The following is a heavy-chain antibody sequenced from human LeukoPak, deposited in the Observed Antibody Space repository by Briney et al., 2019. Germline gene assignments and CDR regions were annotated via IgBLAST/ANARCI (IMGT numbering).Heavy chain of an antibody. D-gene: IGHD3-10*01. V-gene: IGHV3-15*01. CDR3: TTVMVGYYGSGSYFADY. J-gene: IGHJ4*02. CDR2: IKSKTDGGKT. Sequence: NPGGPLRLSCAASGFTFRNAWMSWVRQAPGKGLEWVGCIKSKTDGGKTDYAAPAQCRFTIPRDDSTLTLYMQMHSLKNEDAAVHYCTTVMVGYYGSGSYFADYWGQGTLVTVS. CDR1: GFTFRNAW.